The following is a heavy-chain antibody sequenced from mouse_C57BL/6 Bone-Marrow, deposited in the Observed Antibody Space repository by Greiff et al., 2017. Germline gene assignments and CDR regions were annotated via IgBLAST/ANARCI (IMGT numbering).Heavy chain of an antibody. CDR2: FHPYNDDT. CDR3: ARGGNYGGYYFDY. V-gene: IGHV1-47*01. CDR1: GYTFTTYP. Sequence: VQLQESGAELVKPGASVKMSCKASGYTFTTYPIEWMKQHHGKSLEWIGNFHPYNDDTKYNEKFKGKATLTVEKSSSTVYLELSRLTSDDSAVYYCARGGNYGGYYFDYWGQGTTLTVSS. J-gene: IGHJ2*01. D-gene: IGHD2-1*01.